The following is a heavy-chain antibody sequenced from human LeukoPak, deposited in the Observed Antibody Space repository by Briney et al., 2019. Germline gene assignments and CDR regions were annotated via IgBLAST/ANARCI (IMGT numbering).Heavy chain of an antibody. CDR1: GYTFTSYA. V-gene: IGHV1-3*01. CDR3: ARDPRDPYSSSAGGFDY. D-gene: IGHD6-6*01. J-gene: IGHJ4*02. Sequence: ASVKVSCKASGYTFTSYAMHWVRQAPGQRLEWMGWINAGNGNTKYSQKFQGRVTMTRDTSTSTVYMELSSLRSEDTAVYYCARDPRDPYSSSAGGFDYWGQGTLVTVSS. CDR2: INAGNGNT.